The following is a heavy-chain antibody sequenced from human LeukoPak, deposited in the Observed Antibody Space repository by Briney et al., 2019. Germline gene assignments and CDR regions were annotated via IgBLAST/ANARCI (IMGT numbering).Heavy chain of an antibody. CDR3: ARRTSYYYDSSGYYAPEEYDY. CDR1: GGSFSGYY. J-gene: IGHJ4*02. D-gene: IGHD3-22*01. Sequence: SETLSLTCAVYGGSFSGYYWSWIRQPPGKGLEWIGEINHSGSTNYNPSLKSRVTIPVDTSKNQFSLKLSSVTAADTAVYYCARRTSYYYDSSGYYAPEEYDYWGQGTLVTVSS. CDR2: INHSGST. V-gene: IGHV4-34*01.